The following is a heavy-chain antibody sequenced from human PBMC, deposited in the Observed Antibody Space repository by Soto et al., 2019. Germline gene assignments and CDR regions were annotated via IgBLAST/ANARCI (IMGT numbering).Heavy chain of an antibody. CDR2: IYYSGGT. D-gene: IGHD6-19*01. J-gene: IGHJ4*02. Sequence: QVQLQESGPGLVRPSGTLSLTCAVSGDSINSNYCWTWVRQPPGKGLEWIAEIYYSGGTSYNPSLRSRVTISMDKSKNRCSPNLTSVTAADTAMYYCARDTGWGLGYWGQGTLVTVSS. V-gene: IGHV4-4*02. CDR3: ARDTGWGLGY. CDR1: GDSINSNYC.